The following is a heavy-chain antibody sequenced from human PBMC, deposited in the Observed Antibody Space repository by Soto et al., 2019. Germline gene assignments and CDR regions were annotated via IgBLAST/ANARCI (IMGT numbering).Heavy chain of an antibody. J-gene: IGHJ4*02. CDR1: GGLFSSFA. CDR3: ARGGGPYVWFNEF. Sequence: QGQLVQSGPEVKKPGSSVKVSCKDSGGLFSSFAISWVRQAPGQGLEWLGGVIPVFGTTNYAEKFQDRVTITADESTNTAYMELSSLTSGDTAIYYCARGGGPYVWFNEFWGQGTLVIVSS. CDR2: VIPVFGTT. V-gene: IGHV1-69*01. D-gene: IGHD3-16*01.